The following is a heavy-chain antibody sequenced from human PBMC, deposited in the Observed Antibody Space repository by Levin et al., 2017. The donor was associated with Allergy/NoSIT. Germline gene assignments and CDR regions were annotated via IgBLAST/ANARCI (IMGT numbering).Heavy chain of an antibody. V-gene: IGHV4-4*02. CDR1: GFSISSSNW. CDR3: AVSFSPYP. J-gene: IGHJ5*02. Sequence: SETLSLTCAVSGFSISSSNWWSWVRQPPGKGLEWIGHIYRTGSTNYNPSLQSRVSISVDKSKNQFSLDLMSVTAADTAVYYCAVSFSPYPWGQGTLVTVSS. CDR2: IYRTGST. D-gene: IGHD3-16*01.